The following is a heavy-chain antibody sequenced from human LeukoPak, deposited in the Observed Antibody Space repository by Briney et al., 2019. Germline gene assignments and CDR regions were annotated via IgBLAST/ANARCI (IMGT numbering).Heavy chain of an antibody. V-gene: IGHV3-48*03. Sequence: GGSLRLSCAVSGFPFSIYEMNWVRQAPGKGLEWVSNIGSSGTTIYYADSVKGRFSISRGNAKSSLYLQMNSLRVEDTAVYYCALLAVASDFDYWGQGTLVTVSS. CDR2: IGSSGTTI. CDR1: GFPFSIYE. J-gene: IGHJ4*02. CDR3: ALLAVASDFDY. D-gene: IGHD6-19*01.